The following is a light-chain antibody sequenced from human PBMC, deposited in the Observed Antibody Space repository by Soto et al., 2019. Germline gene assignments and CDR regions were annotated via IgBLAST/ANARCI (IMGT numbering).Light chain of an antibody. Sequence: QSALTQVASVSGSPGQSITISCTATSSDVGGHDYVSWYLQHPGKAPKLLIYEAFNRPSGVSDRFSGSKSGSTASLTISGPQAEDEGDYYCSSFTSTNTWVFGGGTKLTVL. V-gene: IGLV2-14*01. J-gene: IGLJ3*02. CDR3: SSFTSTNTWV. CDR2: EAF. CDR1: SSDVGGHDY.